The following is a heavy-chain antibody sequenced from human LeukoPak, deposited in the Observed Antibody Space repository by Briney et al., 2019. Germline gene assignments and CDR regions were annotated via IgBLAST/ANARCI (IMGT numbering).Heavy chain of an antibody. CDR1: GFTFSSYS. Sequence: GGSLRLSCAASGFTFSSYSMNWDRQAPGKGLEWVSSISSSSSYIYYADSVKGRFTISRDNAKNSQYLQMNSLRAEDTAVYYCASNLGFGELSPDYWGQGTLVTVSS. CDR2: ISSSSSYI. V-gene: IGHV3-21*01. D-gene: IGHD3-10*01. J-gene: IGHJ4*02. CDR3: ASNLGFGELSPDY.